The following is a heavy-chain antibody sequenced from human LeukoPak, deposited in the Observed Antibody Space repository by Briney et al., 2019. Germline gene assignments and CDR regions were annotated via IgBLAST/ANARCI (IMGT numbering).Heavy chain of an antibody. CDR1: LGTFSSSA. CDR2: INPIFGTG. CDR3: ARAATIRNWFDP. V-gene: IGHV1-69*06. Sequence: SVKVSCKASLGTFSSSAICSVRQTPGQGVEWMGGINPIFGTGNYAQKFQGRITITADNSTSTAYMELSSLRSADTAVYYCARAATIRNWFDPWGQGTLVTVSS. D-gene: IGHD5-12*01. J-gene: IGHJ5*02.